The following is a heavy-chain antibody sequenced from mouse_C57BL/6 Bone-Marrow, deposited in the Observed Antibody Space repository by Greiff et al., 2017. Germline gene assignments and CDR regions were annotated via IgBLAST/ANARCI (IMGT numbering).Heavy chain of an antibody. CDR3: AYYRGYYAMDY. Sequence: VQLQQSGAELARPGASVKLSCKASGYTFTSYGISWVKQRTGQGLEWIGEIYPRSGNTYYNEKFKGKATLTADKSSSTAYMELSSLTSEDSAVYFCAYYRGYYAMDYWGQGTSVTVSS. J-gene: IGHJ4*01. D-gene: IGHD1-1*01. CDR2: IYPRSGNT. CDR1: GYTFTSYG. V-gene: IGHV1-81*01.